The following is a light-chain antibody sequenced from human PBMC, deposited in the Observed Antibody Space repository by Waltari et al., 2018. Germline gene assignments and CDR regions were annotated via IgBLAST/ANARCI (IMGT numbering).Light chain of an antibody. J-gene: IGKJ2*01. CDR2: EVS. CDR1: QTILHSDGKTY. V-gene: IGKV2-29*02. Sequence: IVLTQPPLSLSVPPGPPAATSCESCQTILHSDGKTYLYWFMLSPSPTPQLLIYEVSSRFSGVPDRGSGSGSGTDFSLSSMRVEADDVGVYYCKQDIDLPTTFGQGTKVEIK. CDR3: KQDIDLPTT.